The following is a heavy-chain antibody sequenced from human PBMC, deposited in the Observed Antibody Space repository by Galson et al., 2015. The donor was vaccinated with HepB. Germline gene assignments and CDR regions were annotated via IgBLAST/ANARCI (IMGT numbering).Heavy chain of an antibody. J-gene: IGHJ6*02. CDR1: GFTFSDYY. V-gene: IGHV3-11*06. CDR3: AYGSDV. CDR2: ISQSGTYT. Sequence: SLRLSCAVSGFTFSDYYMSWIRQAPGKGLEWISYISQSGTYTNYADSVKGRFTISRDNAQNSLYLQINSLRAEDTAVYYCAYGSDVWGQGTTVIVSS.